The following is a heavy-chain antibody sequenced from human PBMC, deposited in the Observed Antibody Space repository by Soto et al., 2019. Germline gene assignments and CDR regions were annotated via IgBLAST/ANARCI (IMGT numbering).Heavy chain of an antibody. CDR1: GFTFSSYA. J-gene: IGHJ4*02. Sequence: PGGSLSLACAASGFTFSSYAMSWVRQAPGKGLEWVSAISGSGGSTYYADSVKGRFTISRDNSKNTLYLQMNSLRAEDTAVYYCAKDDRIAAAGTFDYWGQGTLVTVSS. V-gene: IGHV3-23*01. CDR2: ISGSGGST. CDR3: AKDDRIAAAGTFDY. D-gene: IGHD6-13*01.